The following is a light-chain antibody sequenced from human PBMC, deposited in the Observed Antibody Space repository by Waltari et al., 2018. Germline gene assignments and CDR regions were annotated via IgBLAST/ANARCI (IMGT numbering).Light chain of an antibody. CDR1: QSVNTC. CDR2: RAS. J-gene: IGKJ1*01. V-gene: IGKV1-5*03. CDR3: QQYNSFPWT. Sequence: IQMTQSPSTLSASAGDRVVITCRASQSVNTCLAWYQQRPGKAPNLLIYRASSLQSGVPSRFSGRGSGTEFTLTINSLQPDDFASYYCQQYNSFPWTFGQGTKVEIK.